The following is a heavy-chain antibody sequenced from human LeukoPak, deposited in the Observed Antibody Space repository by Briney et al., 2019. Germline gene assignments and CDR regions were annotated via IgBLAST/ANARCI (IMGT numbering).Heavy chain of an antibody. D-gene: IGHD2-2*01. J-gene: IGHJ4*02. CDR3: ARGGRYCSSTSCYRLGGYFDY. CDR1: GGSFSGYY. CDR2: INHSGST. Sequence: SETLSLTCAVYGGSFSGYYWSWIRQPPGKGLEWIGEINHSGSTNYNPSLKSRVTISVDTSKNQFSLKLSSVAAADTAVYYCARGGRYCSSTSCYRLGGYFDYWGQGTLVTVSS. V-gene: IGHV4-34*01.